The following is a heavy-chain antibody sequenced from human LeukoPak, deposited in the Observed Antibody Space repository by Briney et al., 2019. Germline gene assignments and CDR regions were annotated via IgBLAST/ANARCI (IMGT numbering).Heavy chain of an antibody. Sequence: GGSLTLSCAASGFTFSSYWMSWLRQPPGKGLEYLSAISSNGASTYYANSVKGRFTISRDNYKNTLYLQMGRLRTKDTAVYYCARDKSMTTVTTCDYWGQGTLVTVSS. V-gene: IGHV3-64*01. CDR1: GFTFSSYW. D-gene: IGHD4-17*01. J-gene: IGHJ4*02. CDR2: ISSNGAST. CDR3: ARDKSMTTVTTCDY.